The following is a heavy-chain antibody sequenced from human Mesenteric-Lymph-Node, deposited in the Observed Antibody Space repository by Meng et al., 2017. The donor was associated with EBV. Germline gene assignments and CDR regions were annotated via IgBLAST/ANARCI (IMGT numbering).Heavy chain of an antibody. CDR1: GGSISSSNW. CDR3: ARGEIVRGEWYFDL. V-gene: IGHV4-4*02. D-gene: IGHD1-26*01. CDR2: IYHGGST. Sequence: QGQLQESGPGLGRPSGPPVLPCFVSGGSISSSNWWSWVRQSPGKGLEWIGEIYHGGSTNYNPSLKSRVTMSVDKSQNQFSLKLTSVTAADRAIYYCARGEIVRGEWYFDLWGRGTLVTVSS. J-gene: IGHJ2*01.